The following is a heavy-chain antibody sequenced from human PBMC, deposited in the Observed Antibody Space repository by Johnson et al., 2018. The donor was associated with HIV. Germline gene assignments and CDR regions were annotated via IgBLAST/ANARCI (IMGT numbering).Heavy chain of an antibody. J-gene: IGHJ3*02. Sequence: VQLVESGGGVVRPGGSLRLSCAASGFTFDDYGMSWVRQVPGKGLEWVSGIDWNGGRQGYVDSVKGRFTISRDNAKNSLYMEMNSLRAEDTALYYCARQHNYDSSGQGGGLDSWGQGTMVTVSS. CDR3: ARQHNYDSSGQGGGLDS. D-gene: IGHD3-22*01. CDR2: IDWNGGRQ. CDR1: GFTFDDYG. V-gene: IGHV3-20*04.